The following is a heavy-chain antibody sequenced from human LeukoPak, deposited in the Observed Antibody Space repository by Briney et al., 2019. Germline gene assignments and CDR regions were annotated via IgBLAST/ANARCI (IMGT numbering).Heavy chain of an antibody. CDR3: AREGGGYCSGINCWKWFDP. CDR2: INGDGSTT. V-gene: IGHV3-74*01. Sequence: GGSLRLSCAASGFTFGSHWMNLVRQAPGKGPVWVSRINGDGSTTVYADSVQGRFSISRDNAKSTLYLHMNSLRAEDTAVYYCAREGGGYCSGINCWKWFDPWGQGTLVTVSS. J-gene: IGHJ5*02. CDR1: GFTFGSHW. D-gene: IGHD2-15*01.